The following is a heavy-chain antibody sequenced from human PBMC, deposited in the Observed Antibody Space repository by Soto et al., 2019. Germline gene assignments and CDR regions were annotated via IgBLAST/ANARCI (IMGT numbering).Heavy chain of an antibody. CDR2: INHSGST. V-gene: IGHV4-34*01. CDR3: ARSKWFGARTLRPPMDV. CDR1: GGSFSGYY. Sequence: QVQLQQWGAGLLKPSETLSLTCAVYGGSFSGYYWSWIRQPPGKGLEWIGEINHSGSTNYNPSPKSRVTISVDTSKNQFSLKLSSVTAADTAVYYCARSKWFGARTLRPPMDVWGKGTTVTVSS. J-gene: IGHJ6*03. D-gene: IGHD3-10*01.